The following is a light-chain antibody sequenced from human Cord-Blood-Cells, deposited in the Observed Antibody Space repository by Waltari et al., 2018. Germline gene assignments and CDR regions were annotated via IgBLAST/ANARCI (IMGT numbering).Light chain of an antibody. CDR1: SSDVGGYHY. CDR3: SSYTSSSTLVV. Sequence: QSALTQPASVSGSPGQSITISCTGTSSDVGGYHYVSWYQQHPGKAPKLMIYDVSKRPSGVSNRFSGSKSGNTASLTISGLQAEDEADYYCSSYTSSSTLVVFGGGTKLTVL. CDR2: DVS. J-gene: IGLJ2*01. V-gene: IGLV2-14*01.